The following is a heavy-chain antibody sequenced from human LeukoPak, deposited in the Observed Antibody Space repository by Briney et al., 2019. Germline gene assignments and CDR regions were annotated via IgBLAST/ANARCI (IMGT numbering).Heavy chain of an antibody. CDR3: ARQVAIVARDAFDI. Sequence: GESLKISCKGSGYSFTSYRIGWVRQMPGKGLEWMGIIYPGDSDIRYSPSFQGQVTTSADKSISTAYLQWSSLKASDTAMYYCARQVAIVARDAFDIWGQGTLVTVSS. CDR1: GYSFTSYR. CDR2: IYPGDSDI. V-gene: IGHV5-51*01. D-gene: IGHD5-12*01. J-gene: IGHJ3*02.